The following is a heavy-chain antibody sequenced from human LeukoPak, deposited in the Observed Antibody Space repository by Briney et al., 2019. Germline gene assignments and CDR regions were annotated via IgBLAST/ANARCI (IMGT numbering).Heavy chain of an antibody. CDR2: ITHSGSP. J-gene: IGHJ2*01. Sequence: SETLSLTCGVSSGSLSGYYWRWIRQPLGGGLEWLGEITHSGSPNYNPSLKSRVTISGDTSKKQFSLNLKSVTAADTGVYYCARGVDLWGRGTPVTVSS. CDR1: SGSLSGYY. CDR3: ARGVDL. V-gene: IGHV4-34*01.